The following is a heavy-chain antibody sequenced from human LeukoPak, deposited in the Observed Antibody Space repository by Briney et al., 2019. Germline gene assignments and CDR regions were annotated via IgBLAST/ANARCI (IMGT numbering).Heavy chain of an antibody. D-gene: IGHD3-10*01. J-gene: IGHJ4*02. V-gene: IGHV1-69*13. Sequence: ASVKVSCKASGGTFSSYAISWVRQAPGQGLEWMGGIIPIFGTANYAQKFQGRVTITADESTSTAYMELSSLRSEDTAVYYCARGAGVEWFGGQNFDYWGQGTLVTVSS. CDR1: GGTFSSYA. CDR3: ARGAGVEWFGGQNFDY. CDR2: IIPIFGTA.